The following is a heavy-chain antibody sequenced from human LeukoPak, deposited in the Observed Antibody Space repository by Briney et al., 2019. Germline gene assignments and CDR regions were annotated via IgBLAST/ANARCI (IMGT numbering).Heavy chain of an antibody. J-gene: IGHJ5*02. Sequence: ASVKVSCKASGCTFTSYDINWVRQATGQGLEWMGWMNPNSGNTGYAQKFQGRVIMTRNTSISTAYMELSSLRSEDTAVYYCARGVMGATTRWFDPWGQGTLVTVSS. CDR2: MNPNSGNT. D-gene: IGHD1-26*01. CDR3: ARGVMGATTRWFDP. CDR1: GCTFTSYD. V-gene: IGHV1-8*01.